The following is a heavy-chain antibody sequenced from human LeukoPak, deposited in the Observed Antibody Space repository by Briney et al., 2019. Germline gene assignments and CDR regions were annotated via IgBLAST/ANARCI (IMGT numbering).Heavy chain of an antibody. D-gene: IGHD2-21*01. CDR1: GGTFSSYA. CDR2: IIPIFGTA. CDR3: AAAYCGGDCYSSIDY. V-gene: IGHV1-69*05. J-gene: IGHJ4*02. Sequence: ASVKVSCKASGGTFSSYAISWVRQAPGQGLEWMGGIIPIFGTANYAQKFQGRVTITTDESTSTAYMELSSLRSEDTAVYYCAAAYCGGDCYSSIDYWGQGTWSPSPQ.